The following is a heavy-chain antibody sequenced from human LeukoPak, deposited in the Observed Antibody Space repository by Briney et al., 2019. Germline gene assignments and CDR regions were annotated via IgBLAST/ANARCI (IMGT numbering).Heavy chain of an antibody. J-gene: IGHJ5*02. CDR1: GGSISSSSYY. D-gene: IGHD2-2*02. Sequence: SETLSLTCTVSGGSISSSSYYWGWIRQPPGKGLEWIGSIYYSGSTYYNPSLKSRVTISVDTSKNQFSLKLSSVTAADTAVYYCASYCSSTSRYIPWFDPWGQGTLVTVSS. V-gene: IGHV4-39*01. CDR3: ASYCSSTSRYIPWFDP. CDR2: IYYSGST.